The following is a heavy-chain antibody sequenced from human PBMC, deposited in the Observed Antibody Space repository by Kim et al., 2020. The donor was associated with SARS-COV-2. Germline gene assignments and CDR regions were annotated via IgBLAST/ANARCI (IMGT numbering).Heavy chain of an antibody. J-gene: IGHJ4*02. D-gene: IGHD6-19*01. CDR3: AKATEILVTGTDY. Sequence: YANSVEGRLTISNDKSNNTLYLQMPSLRAEDTAVYYCAKATEILVTGTDYWGQGTLVTLSS. V-gene: IGHV3-30*02.